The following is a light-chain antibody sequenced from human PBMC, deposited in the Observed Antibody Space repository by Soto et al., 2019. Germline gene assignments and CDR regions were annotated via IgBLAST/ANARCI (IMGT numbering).Light chain of an antibody. CDR2: GVS. J-gene: IGLJ2*01. V-gene: IGLV2-14*03. CDR1: SSDIGAYNY. Sequence: QSALTQPASVSGSPGQSITISCTGTSSDIGAYNYVSWYQQHPGKAPKLIIYGVSNRPSGVSDRFSASKSGNTASLTISGLQAEDEADYYCSSYRSGSTSVVFGGGTKVTVL. CDR3: SSYRSGSTSVV.